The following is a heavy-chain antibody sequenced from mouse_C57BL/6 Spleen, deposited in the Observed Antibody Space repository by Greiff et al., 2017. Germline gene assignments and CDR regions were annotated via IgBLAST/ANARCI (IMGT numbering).Heavy chain of an antibody. D-gene: IGHD1-1*02. J-gene: IGHJ2*01. CDR1: GYTFTSYW. CDR2: IDPSDSET. Sequence: QVQLQQPGAELVRPGSSVKLSCKASGYTFTSYWMHWVKQRPIQGLEWIGNIDPSDSETHYNQKFKDKATLTVDKSSSTAYMQLSSLTSEDSAVYYCARGPSMVDYFDYWGQGTTLTVSS. V-gene: IGHV1-52*01. CDR3: ARGPSMVDYFDY.